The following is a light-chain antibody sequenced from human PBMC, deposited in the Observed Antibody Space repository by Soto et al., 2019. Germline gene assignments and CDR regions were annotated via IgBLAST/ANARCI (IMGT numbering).Light chain of an antibody. CDR3: RSYDSSLSGYVV. CDR1: SSNIGAGYD. CDR2: GNS. J-gene: IGLJ2*01. V-gene: IGLV1-40*01. Sequence: QSVLTQPPSVSGAPGQRVTISCTGSSSNIGAGYDVHWYQQLPGTAPKLIIYGNSNRPSGVPDRFSGSKSGTTASLAIAGLQAEDEADYYCRSYDSSLSGYVVFGGGTKLTVL.